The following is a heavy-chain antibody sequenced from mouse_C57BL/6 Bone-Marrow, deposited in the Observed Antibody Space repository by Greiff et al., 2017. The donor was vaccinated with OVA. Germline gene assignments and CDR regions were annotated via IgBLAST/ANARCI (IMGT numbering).Heavy chain of an antibody. Sequence: VQLQQSGAELVRPGASVTLSCKASGYTFTDYEMHWVKQTPVHGLEWIGAIDPETGGTAYNQKFKGKAILTADQSSSPAYMEHRSLTAEDSAVYYCTRGDYWGQGTTLTVSS. CDR1: GYTFTDYE. J-gene: IGHJ2*01. CDR3: TRGDY. V-gene: IGHV1-15*01. CDR2: IDPETGGT.